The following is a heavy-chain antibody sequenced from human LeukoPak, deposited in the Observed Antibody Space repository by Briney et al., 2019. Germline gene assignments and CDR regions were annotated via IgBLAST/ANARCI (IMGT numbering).Heavy chain of an antibody. D-gene: IGHD6-19*01. Sequence: GRSLRPSCAASGFTFSSYGMHWVRRAPGKGLEWVAVISYDGSNKYYADSVKGRFTISRDNSKNTLYLQMNSLRAEDTAVYYCAKEGVAGNFDYWGQGTLVTVSS. J-gene: IGHJ4*02. CDR2: ISYDGSNK. CDR1: GFTFSSYG. CDR3: AKEGVAGNFDY. V-gene: IGHV3-30*18.